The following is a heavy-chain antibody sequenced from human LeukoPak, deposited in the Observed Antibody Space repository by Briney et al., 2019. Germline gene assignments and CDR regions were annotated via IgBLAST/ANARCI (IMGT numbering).Heavy chain of an antibody. D-gene: IGHD1-26*01. CDR3: ARGLQWEPDAFDI. CDR1: GFTVSSNY. CDR2: IYSGGST. V-gene: IGHV3-53*01. Sequence: PGGSLRLSCAASGFTVSSNYMSWVRQAPGKGLEWVSVIYSGGSTYYADSVKGRFTISRDNSKNTLYLQMNSLRAEDTAVYYCARGLQWEPDAFDIWGQGTLVTVS. J-gene: IGHJ3*02.